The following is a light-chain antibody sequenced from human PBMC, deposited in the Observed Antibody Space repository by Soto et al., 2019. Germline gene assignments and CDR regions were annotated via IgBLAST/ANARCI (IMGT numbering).Light chain of an antibody. Sequence: QPVLTQPPSASGNPGQTVTISCSGSSSNIGINYVYWYQQLPGTAPKLLIYRNSQRPSGIPDRFSGSKSGTSASLAISGLRSEDEADYYCAAWDDSLGSHAVFGGGTQLTSS. V-gene: IGLV1-47*01. CDR1: SSNIGINY. CDR2: RNS. J-gene: IGLJ7*01. CDR3: AAWDDSLGSHAV.